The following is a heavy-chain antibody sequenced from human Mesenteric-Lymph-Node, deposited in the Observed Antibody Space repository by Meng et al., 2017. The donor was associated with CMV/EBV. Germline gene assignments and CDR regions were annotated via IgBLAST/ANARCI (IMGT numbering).Heavy chain of an antibody. CDR1: GFTFSSYA. CDR2: ISYDGSNK. Sequence: GESLKISCAASGFTFSSYAMHWVRQAPGKGLEWVAVISYDGSNKYYADSVKGRFTISRDNSKNTLYLQMNSLRAEDTAVYYCARDPTQGIGPSYFDYWGQGTLVTVSS. CDR3: ARDPTQGIGPSYFDY. D-gene: IGHD2-21*01. J-gene: IGHJ4*02. V-gene: IGHV3-30*04.